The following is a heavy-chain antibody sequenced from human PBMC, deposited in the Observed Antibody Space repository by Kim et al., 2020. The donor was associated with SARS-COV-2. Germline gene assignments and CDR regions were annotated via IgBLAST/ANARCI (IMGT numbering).Heavy chain of an antibody. CDR2: INHSGST. D-gene: IGHD5-18*01. V-gene: IGHV4-34*01. CDR1: GGSFSGYY. Sequence: SETLSLTCAAYGGSFSGYYWSWIRQPPGKGLEWIGEINHSGSTNYNPSLKSRVTISVDTSTNQFSLKLSSVTAADTAVYYCARNKVDTAMFLYGMDVWGQGTTVTVSS. CDR3: ARNKVDTAMFLYGMDV. J-gene: IGHJ6*02.